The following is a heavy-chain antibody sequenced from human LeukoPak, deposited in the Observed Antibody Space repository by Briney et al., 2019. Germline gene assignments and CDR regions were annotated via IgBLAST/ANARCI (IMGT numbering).Heavy chain of an antibody. J-gene: IGHJ3*02. CDR3: AEGSSGWYDAFDI. CDR1: GYTFTGYY. CDR2: INPNSGGT. V-gene: IGHV1-2*06. Sequence: ASVKVSCKASGYTFTGYYMHWVRQAPGQGHEWMGRINPNSGGTNYAQKFQGRVTMTRDTSISTAYMELSRLRSDDTAVYYCAEGSSGWYDAFDIWGQGTMVTVSS. D-gene: IGHD6-19*01.